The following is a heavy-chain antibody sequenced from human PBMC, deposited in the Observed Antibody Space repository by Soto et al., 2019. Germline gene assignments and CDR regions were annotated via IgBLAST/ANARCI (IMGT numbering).Heavy chain of an antibody. Sequence: EVQLLESGGGLVQPGGSLRLSCAASGFTFSSYAMSWVRQAPGKGLEWVSAISGSGGSTYYADSVKGRFTISRDNSKNKLDLQMISLRAEDSAVYYCAYAPSTLVNPGDDFVIWGQGTMVTVSS. CDR1: GFTFSSYA. CDR2: ISGSGGST. D-gene: IGHD2-2*01. V-gene: IGHV3-23*01. J-gene: IGHJ3*02. CDR3: AYAPSTLVNPGDDFVI.